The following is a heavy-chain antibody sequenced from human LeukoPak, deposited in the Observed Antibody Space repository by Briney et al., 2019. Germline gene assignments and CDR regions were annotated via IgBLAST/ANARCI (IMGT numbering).Heavy chain of an antibody. CDR1: GYTFTSYY. Sequence: ASVKVSCKASGYTFTSYYMHWVRQAPGQGLEWMGIINPSGGSTSYAQKFQGRVTMTRDTSTSTVYMELSSLRSEDTAVYYCAKDPRVMRASGYWGQGTLVTVSS. CDR2: INPSGGST. D-gene: IGHD2-21*01. CDR3: AKDPRVMRASGY. V-gene: IGHV1-46*01. J-gene: IGHJ4*02.